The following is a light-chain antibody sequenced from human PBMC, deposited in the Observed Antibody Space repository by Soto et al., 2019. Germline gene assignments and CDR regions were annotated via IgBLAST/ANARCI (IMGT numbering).Light chain of an antibody. Sequence: DVQLTQSPSTLSASVGDRVTITCRASQTISGWLAWYQQRPGKAPKLLIYDASNLESGVPSRFSGSGSGTEFTHTISSLQPDDFATYYCQQYKIYPITFGQGTRLEIK. CDR3: QQYKIYPIT. J-gene: IGKJ5*01. CDR1: QTISGW. V-gene: IGKV1-5*01. CDR2: DAS.